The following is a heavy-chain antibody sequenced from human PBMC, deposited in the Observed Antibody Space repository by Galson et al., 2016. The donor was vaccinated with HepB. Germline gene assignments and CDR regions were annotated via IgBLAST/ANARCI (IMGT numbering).Heavy chain of an antibody. V-gene: IGHV4-61*01. CDR1: GGSVSRGSYY. J-gene: IGHJ6*02. CDR2: IYYTGSS. Sequence: SETLSLTCTVSGGSVSRGSYYWTWLRQSPGKAVEWLGSIYYTGSSNYNPSLKSRVSISRDTSREQISLKLTSVTAGDTAVYFCARAGKWLQAQYFYSMDVWGQGTTVTVS. D-gene: IGHD3-9*01. CDR3: ARAGKWLQAQYFYSMDV.